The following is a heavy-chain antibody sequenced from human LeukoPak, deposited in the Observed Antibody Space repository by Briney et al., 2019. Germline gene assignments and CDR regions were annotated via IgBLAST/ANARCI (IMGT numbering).Heavy chain of an antibody. D-gene: IGHD3-9*01. V-gene: IGHV5-51*01. J-gene: IGHJ4*02. CDR3: ARHLTYYDILTGYYPPYYFDY. Sequence: GEALKISCKGSGYSFTSYWIGWVRQMPGKGLEWMGIIYPGDSYTRYSPSFEGQVTISADKSHSTAFLQWSSLKASDTAMYYCARHLTYYDILTGYYPPYYFDYWGQGTLVTVSS. CDR2: IYPGDSYT. CDR1: GYSFTSYW.